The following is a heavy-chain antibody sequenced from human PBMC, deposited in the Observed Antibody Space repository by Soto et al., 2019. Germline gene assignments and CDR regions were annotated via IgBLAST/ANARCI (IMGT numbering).Heavy chain of an antibody. V-gene: IGHV2-26*01. CDR1: GFSLSNARMG. Sequence: QVTLKESGPVLVKPTETLTLTCTVSGFSLSNARMGVSWIRQPPGKALEWLAHIFSNDEKSYSTSLKSRLTIPKCAXXSQVGLTMTNMDPVDTATYYCARHGRGVGARPLDYWGQGTLVTVSS. CDR2: IFSNDEK. CDR3: ARHGRGVGARPLDY. J-gene: IGHJ4*02. D-gene: IGHD1-26*01.